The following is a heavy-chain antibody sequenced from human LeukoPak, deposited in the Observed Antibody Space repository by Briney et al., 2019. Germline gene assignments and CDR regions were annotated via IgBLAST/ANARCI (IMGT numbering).Heavy chain of an antibody. D-gene: IGHD2/OR15-2a*01. CDR3: ARGNTDGIFDF. CDR2: IWYDGSNK. Sequence: GGSLRLSCEASGFTFSSDGMHWVRQAPGKGLEWVAVIWYDGSNKYYADSVKGRFTISRDKSKNTLYLQMNSLRAENTAVYYCARGNTDGIFDFWGQGTLVSVSS. V-gene: IGHV3-33*01. J-gene: IGHJ4*02. CDR1: GFTFSSDG.